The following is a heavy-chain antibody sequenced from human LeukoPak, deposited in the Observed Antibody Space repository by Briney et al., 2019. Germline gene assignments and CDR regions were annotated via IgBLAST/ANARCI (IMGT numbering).Heavy chain of an antibody. CDR1: GYTFTGYY. V-gene: IGHV1-2*02. CDR3: ARSKESVAALFDP. J-gene: IGHJ5*02. CDR2: INPNSGGT. Sequence: ALVKVSCKASGYTFTGYYMHWVRQAPGQGLEWMGWINPNSGGTNYAQKFQGRVTMTRDTSISTAYMELSRLRSDDTAVCYCARSKESVAALFDPWGQGTLVTVSS. D-gene: IGHD2-15*01.